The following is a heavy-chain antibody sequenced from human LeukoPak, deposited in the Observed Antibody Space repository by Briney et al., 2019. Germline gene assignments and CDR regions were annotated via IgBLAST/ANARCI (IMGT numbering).Heavy chain of an antibody. J-gene: IGHJ6*03. CDR3: ARGYKRAAAGTVYYQYMGV. V-gene: IGHV4-34*01. D-gene: IGHD6-13*01. CDR1: GGSFSGYY. CDR2: INHSGST. Sequence: SETLTLTCAVYGGSFSGYYWSWIRQPPGKGLEWIGEINHSGSTNYNPSLKSRVTISVDTSKNQFSLKLSSVTAADTAVYYCARGYKRAAAGTVYYQYMGVWGKGSTVAVSS.